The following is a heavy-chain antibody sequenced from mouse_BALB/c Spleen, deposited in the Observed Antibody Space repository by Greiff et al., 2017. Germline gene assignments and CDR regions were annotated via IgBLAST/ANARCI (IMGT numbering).Heavy chain of an antibody. D-gene: IGHD4-1*01. CDR1: GYTFTSYV. Sequence: VQLQQSGPELVKPGASVKMSCKASGYTFTSYVMHWVKQKPGQGLEWIGYINPYNDGTKYNEKFKGKATLTSDKSSSTAYMELSSLTSEDSAVYYCARDPANWQHLFAYWGQGTLVTVSA. CDR3: ARDPANWQHLFAY. CDR2: INPYNDGT. V-gene: IGHV1-14*01. J-gene: IGHJ3*01.